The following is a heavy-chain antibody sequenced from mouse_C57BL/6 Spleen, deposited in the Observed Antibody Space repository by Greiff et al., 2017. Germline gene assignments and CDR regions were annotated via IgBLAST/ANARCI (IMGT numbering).Heavy chain of an antibody. Sequence: QVQLQQPGAELVRPGSSVKLSCKASGYTFTSYWMHWVKQRPIQGLEWIGNIDPSDSETHYNQKFKDKATLTVDKSSSTAYMQLSSLTSEDSAVYYCARSRVTGCDYWGQGTTLTVSS. CDR1: GYTFTSYW. J-gene: IGHJ2*01. D-gene: IGHD4-1*01. V-gene: IGHV1-52*01. CDR3: ARSRVTGCDY. CDR2: IDPSDSET.